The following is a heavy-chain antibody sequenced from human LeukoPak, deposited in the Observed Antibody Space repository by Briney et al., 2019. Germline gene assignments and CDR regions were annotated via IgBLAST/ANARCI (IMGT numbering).Heavy chain of an antibody. CDR2: ISSSSSYI. V-gene: IGHV3-21*01. D-gene: IGHD3-10*01. Sequence: GGSLRLSCAASGFIFSSYSINWVRQAPGKGLEWVSSISSSSSYIYYADSVKGRFTISRDNAKNSLYLQMNSLRAEDTAVYYCAREAERDGSGSYYNVMGDYFDYWGQGTLVTVSS. J-gene: IGHJ4*02. CDR1: GFIFSSYS. CDR3: AREAERDGSGSYYNVMGDYFDY.